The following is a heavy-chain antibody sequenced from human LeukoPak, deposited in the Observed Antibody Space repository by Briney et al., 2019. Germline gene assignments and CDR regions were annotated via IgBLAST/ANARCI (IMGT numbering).Heavy chain of an antibody. CDR3: AREGMVGAKDAFDI. D-gene: IGHD1-26*01. CDR1: GGSISSYY. CDR2: IYTSGST. V-gene: IGHV4-4*07. Sequence: SETLSLTCTVSGGSISSYYWSWIRQPAGKGLEWIGRIYTSGSTNYNPSLKGRVTMSVDTSKNQFSLKLSSVTAADTAVYYCAREGMVGAKDAFDIWGQGTMVTVSS. J-gene: IGHJ3*02.